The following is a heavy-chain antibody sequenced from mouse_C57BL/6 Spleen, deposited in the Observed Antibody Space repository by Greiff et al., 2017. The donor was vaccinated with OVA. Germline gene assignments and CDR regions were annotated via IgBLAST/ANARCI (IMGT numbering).Heavy chain of an antibody. CDR2: IYPGDGDT. J-gene: IGHJ2*01. D-gene: IGHD3-2*02. V-gene: IGHV1-82*01. CDR3: ATQTAQATNFDN. CDR1: GYAFSSSW. Sequence: QVQLQQSGPELVKPGASVKISCKASGYAFSSSWMNWVKQRPGKGLEWIGRIYPGDGDTNYNGKFKGKATLTADKSSSTAYMQLSSLTSEDSAVYFCATQTAQATNFDNWGQGTTLTVSS.